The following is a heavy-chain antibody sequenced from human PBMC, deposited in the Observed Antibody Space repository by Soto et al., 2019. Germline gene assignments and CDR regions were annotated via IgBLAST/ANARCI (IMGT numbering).Heavy chain of an antibody. J-gene: IGHJ4*02. CDR3: ARGREIFGAVTPFEY. CDR1: GDSVTSDSYF. D-gene: IGHD3-3*01. V-gene: IGHV4-61*01. CDR2: SYYSGYYSGST. Sequence: SETLSLTCTVSGDSVTSDSYFWSWIRQPPGKGLEWIGNSYYSGYYSGSTNHNPSLKSRVTVSVDTSKNQFSLSLRSVTAADTAVYYCARGREIFGAVTPFEYWGQGTQVTVSS.